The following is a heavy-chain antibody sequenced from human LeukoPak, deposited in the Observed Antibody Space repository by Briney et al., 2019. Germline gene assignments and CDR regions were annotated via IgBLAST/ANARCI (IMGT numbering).Heavy chain of an antibody. J-gene: IGHJ6*02. CDR1: GFTFSSYA. CDR3: AKGGFWSGYYPMDYYYGMDV. CDR2: ISGSGGST. Sequence: GGSLRLSCAASGFTFSSYAMSWVRQAPGKGLEWVSAISGSGGSTYYADSVKGRFTISRDNSKNTLYLQMNSLRAEDTAVYYCAKGGFWSGYYPMDYYYGMDVWGQGTTVTVFS. D-gene: IGHD3-3*01. V-gene: IGHV3-23*01.